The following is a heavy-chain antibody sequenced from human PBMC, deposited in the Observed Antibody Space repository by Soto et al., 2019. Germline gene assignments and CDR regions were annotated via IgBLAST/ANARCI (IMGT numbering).Heavy chain of an antibody. Sequence: EVQLLESGGDLVQPGGSLRLSCAASGFTFSSYAMSWVRQAPGKGLEWVSGISGSGGGTYYADSVKGRFTISRDNSKNALFLQMNSLRAEDTAVYYCAKDRSQWELYSFDYRGQGTLVTVSS. V-gene: IGHV3-23*01. CDR2: ISGSGGGT. CDR3: AKDRSQWELYSFDY. D-gene: IGHD1-26*01. CDR1: GFTFSSYA. J-gene: IGHJ4*02.